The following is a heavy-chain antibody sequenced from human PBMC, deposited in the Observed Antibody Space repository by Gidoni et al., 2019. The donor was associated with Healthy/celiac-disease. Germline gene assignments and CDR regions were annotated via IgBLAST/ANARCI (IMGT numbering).Heavy chain of an antibody. J-gene: IGHJ4*02. Sequence: QVQLVESGGGLVKPGGSLSLSCAAARFTFSDYYMSGIRQAPGKGLECVSYSSSSGSTIYYADSVKGRFTISRDNAKNSLYLQMNSLRAEDTAVYYCASGPVVTAADYFDYWGQGTLVTVSS. D-gene: IGHD6-13*01. CDR3: ASGPVVTAADYFDY. CDR2: SSSSGSTI. V-gene: IGHV3-11*01. CDR1: RFTFSDYY.